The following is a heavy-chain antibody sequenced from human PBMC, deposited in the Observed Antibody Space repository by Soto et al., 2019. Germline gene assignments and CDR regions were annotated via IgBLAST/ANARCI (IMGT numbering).Heavy chain of an antibody. D-gene: IGHD6-6*01. CDR2: ISGSGGST. CDR1: GFTFNNYA. J-gene: IGHJ6*02. CDR3: AKGGHSTSFYYYGMGV. Sequence: EVQLLESGGGLVQPGGSLRLSCAASGFTFNNYAMSWVRQAPGKGLEWVSGISGSGGSTYYADSVKGRFTISRDYSKNTLYLQMNSPRVEDTAVYYCAKGGHSTSFYYYGMGVWGQGTTVTVSS. V-gene: IGHV3-23*01.